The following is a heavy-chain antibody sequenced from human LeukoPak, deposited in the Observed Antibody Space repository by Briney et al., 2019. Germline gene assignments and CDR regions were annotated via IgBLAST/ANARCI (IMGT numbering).Heavy chain of an antibody. CDR3: AREPRLLWFGEPTNAFDI. V-gene: IGHV1-2*02. D-gene: IGHD3-10*01. CDR2: INPNSGGT. J-gene: IGHJ3*02. Sequence: GASVKVSCKASGYTFTGYYMHWVRQAPGQGLEWMGWINPNSGGTNYAQKFQGRVTMTRDTSISTAYMELSRLRSDDTAVYYCAREPRLLWFGEPTNAFDIWGQGTMVTVSS. CDR1: GYTFTGYY.